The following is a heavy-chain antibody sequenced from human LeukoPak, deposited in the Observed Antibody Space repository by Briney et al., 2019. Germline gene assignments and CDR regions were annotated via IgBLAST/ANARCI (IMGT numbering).Heavy chain of an antibody. J-gene: IGHJ4*02. D-gene: IGHD2-15*01. Sequence: GGSLRLSCAASGFTFSTYAMSWVRQAPGKGLEWVSAISATGDSTYYADSVKGRFTISRDNSKNTVDLQMNSLRDEDTAVYYCAKEKVATTLRYYDNWGQGTLVTVSS. V-gene: IGHV3-23*01. CDR3: AKEKVATTLRYYDN. CDR1: GFTFSTYA. CDR2: ISATGDST.